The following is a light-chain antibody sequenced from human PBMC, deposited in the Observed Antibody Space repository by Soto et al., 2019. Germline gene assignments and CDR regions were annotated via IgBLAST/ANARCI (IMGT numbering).Light chain of an antibody. CDR2: DVT. CDR3: CSYAGTYTYV. V-gene: IGLV2-11*01. J-gene: IGLJ1*01. CDR1: SSDISDYHY. Sequence: QSVLTQPRSVSGSPGQSVTISCTGTSSDISDYHYNSVSWYQQHPDKAPKVMIFDVTKRPSGVPDRFSGSKSGNTASLTISGLQAEDEADYYCCSYAGTYTYVLGTGTKSPS.